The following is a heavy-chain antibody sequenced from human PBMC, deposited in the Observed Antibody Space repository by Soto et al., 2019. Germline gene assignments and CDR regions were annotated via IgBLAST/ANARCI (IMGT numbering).Heavy chain of an antibody. V-gene: IGHV4-31*03. CDR3: ARAGDYGDYSFDY. D-gene: IGHD4-17*01. J-gene: IGHJ4*02. Sequence: SLTCTVSGGSINSGVYYWNWIRQHPGKGLEWIGYIYHSGTTYYNPSLRSRATISVDTSERQFSLNLSSVTAADTAVYYCARAGDYGDYSFDYWGQGTLVTVSS. CDR2: IYHSGTT. CDR1: GGSINSGVYY.